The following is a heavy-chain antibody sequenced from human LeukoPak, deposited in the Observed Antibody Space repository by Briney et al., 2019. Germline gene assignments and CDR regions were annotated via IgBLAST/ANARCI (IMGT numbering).Heavy chain of an antibody. CDR3: ARANYYDSSGYPYYYYYMDV. Sequence: PGGSLRLSCAASGFTFTSYWMIWAPQAPGKGLEWVANIKQDESEKYYVDSVKGRFTISRDNAKNSLYLQMNSLRAEDTAVYYCARANYYDSSGYPYYYYYMDVWGKGTTVTVSS. CDR1: GFTFTSYW. J-gene: IGHJ6*03. D-gene: IGHD3-22*01. V-gene: IGHV3-7*01. CDR2: IKQDESEK.